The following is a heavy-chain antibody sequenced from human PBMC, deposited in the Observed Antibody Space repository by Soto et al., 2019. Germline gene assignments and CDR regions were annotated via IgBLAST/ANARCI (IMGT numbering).Heavy chain of an antibody. V-gene: IGHV4-61*01. CDR2: VYYRGTT. CDR1: GGSISSGYYY. CDR3: TRAPSAYSRGYGMDV. J-gene: IGHJ6*02. Sequence: SETLSLTCSVSGGSISSGYYYWSWIRQPPGKGLEWIGYVYYRGTTNHNPSLKSRVTISVDTSKNQFSLKMNSVTAADTAVYFCTRAPSAYSRGYGMDVWGQGTTVTVSS. D-gene: IGHD5-18*01.